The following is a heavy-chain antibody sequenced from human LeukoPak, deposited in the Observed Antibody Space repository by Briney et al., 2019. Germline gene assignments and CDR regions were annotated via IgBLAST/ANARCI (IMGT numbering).Heavy chain of an antibody. Sequence: GGSLRLSCAASGFTFSSYAMSWVRQAPGKGLEWVSAISGSGGSTYYADSVKGRFTISRDNSKNTLYPQMNSLRAEDTAVYYCAKNSRYSSSWYRANFDYWGQGTLVTVSS. V-gene: IGHV3-23*01. CDR2: ISGSGGST. CDR3: AKNSRYSSSWYRANFDY. D-gene: IGHD6-13*01. J-gene: IGHJ4*02. CDR1: GFTFSSYA.